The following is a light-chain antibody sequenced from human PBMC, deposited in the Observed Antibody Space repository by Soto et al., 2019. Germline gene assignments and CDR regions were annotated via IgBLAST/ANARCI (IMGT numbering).Light chain of an antibody. CDR1: SSDVGGYNY. CDR2: DVS. V-gene: IGLV2-14*01. Sequence: QSALTQPASVSGSPGQSITISCTGTSSDVGGYNYVSWYQQHPGKAPKYIIYDVSNRPSGLSNRFSGSKSGNTASLTISGLQAEDEADYSCNSYTSSSTLVVFGGGTQLTVL. CDR3: NSYTSSSTLVV. J-gene: IGLJ2*01.